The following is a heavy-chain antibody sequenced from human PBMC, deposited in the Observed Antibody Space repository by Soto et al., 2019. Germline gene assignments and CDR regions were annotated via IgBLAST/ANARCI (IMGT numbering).Heavy chain of an antibody. J-gene: IGHJ5*02. CDR1: GFTFTSSA. CDR3: AADRGIYCSGGSCYPNWFDP. V-gene: IGHV1-58*01. CDR2: IVVGSGNT. D-gene: IGHD2-15*01. Sequence: GASVKVSCKASGFTFTSSAVQWVRQARGQRLEWIGWIVVGSGNTNYAQKFQERVTITRDMSTSTAYMELSSLRSEDTAVYYCAADRGIYCSGGSCYPNWFDPWGQGTLVTVSS.